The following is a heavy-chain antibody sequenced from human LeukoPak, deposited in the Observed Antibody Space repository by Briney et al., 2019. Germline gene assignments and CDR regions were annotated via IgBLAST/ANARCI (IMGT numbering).Heavy chain of an antibody. CDR3: ARVLHYYDSSGYHNWFDP. Sequence: SETLSLTCTVSGGSISSGGYYWSWIRQHPGKGLEWIGYIYYSGSTYYNPSLKSRVTISVDTSKNQFSLKLSSVTAADTAVYYCARVLHYYDSSGYHNWFDPWGQGTLVTVSS. D-gene: IGHD3-22*01. CDR1: GGSISSGGYY. J-gene: IGHJ5*02. V-gene: IGHV4-31*03. CDR2: IYYSGST.